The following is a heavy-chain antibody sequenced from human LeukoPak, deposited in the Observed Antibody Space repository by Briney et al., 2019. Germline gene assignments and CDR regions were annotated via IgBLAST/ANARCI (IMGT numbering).Heavy chain of an antibody. CDR1: GFTFSSYT. J-gene: IGHJ4*02. V-gene: IGHV3-21*01. CDR3: ARGAAAALYTLFDY. CDR2: ITSSSSYI. D-gene: IGHD6-13*01. Sequence: GGSLRLSCAASGFTFSSYTMNWVRQAPGKGLEWVSSITSSSSYIYYADSVKGRFTISRDNAKNSLYLQMNSLRAEDTAVYYCARGAAAALYTLFDYWGQGTLVTVSS.